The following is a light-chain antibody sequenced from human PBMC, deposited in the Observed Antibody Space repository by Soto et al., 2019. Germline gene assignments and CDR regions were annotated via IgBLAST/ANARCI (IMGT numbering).Light chain of an antibody. CDR2: YDD. CDR1: SSNIGSNA. CDR3: AAWDDSTKSHV. Sequence: QSVLTQPPSVSGAPRQRVTISCSGSSSNIGSNAVNWYQQFPGKAPKLLIYYDDLLASGVSACFSGSKSGTSASLAISGLQSEDEADYYCAAWDDSTKSHVFGTGTRSPS. V-gene: IGLV1-36*01. J-gene: IGLJ1*01.